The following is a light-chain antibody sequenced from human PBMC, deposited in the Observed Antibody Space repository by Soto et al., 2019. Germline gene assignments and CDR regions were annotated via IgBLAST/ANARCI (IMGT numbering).Light chain of an antibody. V-gene: IGKV3-20*01. CDR1: QSVSSSY. Sequence: EIVLTQSPGTLSFSPGERATLSCRASQSVSSSYLAWYQQKPGQAPRHLIYGASSRATGIPDRFSGSGSGTDFTLTMSRLEPEDFAVYYCQQYGSSPPITFGQGTRLEIK. J-gene: IGKJ5*01. CDR2: GAS. CDR3: QQYGSSPPIT.